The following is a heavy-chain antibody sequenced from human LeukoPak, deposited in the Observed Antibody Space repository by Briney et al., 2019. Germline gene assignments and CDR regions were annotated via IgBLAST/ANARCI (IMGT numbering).Heavy chain of an antibody. D-gene: IGHD1-26*01. CDR2: IRGSGGST. CDR1: AFSLSSHG. CDR3: AKDHTWSYACNDS. J-gene: IGHJ5*01. V-gene: IGHV3-23*01. Sequence: PAESLTLSCPPSAFSLSSHGMSWVRQAPGDGLEWVSVIRGSGGSTYHADSVKGRFTITRNNSKNTLYLQMNSLRADAAAVYYCAKDHTWSYACNDSWGQGTLVTVSS.